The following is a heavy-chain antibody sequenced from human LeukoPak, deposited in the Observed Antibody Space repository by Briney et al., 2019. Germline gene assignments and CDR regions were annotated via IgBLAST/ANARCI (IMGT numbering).Heavy chain of an antibody. V-gene: IGHV1-69*13. CDR3: ARGTTIGGFDY. D-gene: IGHD3-16*01. Sequence: SVKVSCKASGGTFISYAISWVRQAPGQGLEWMGGIIPIFGTANYAQKFQGRVTIAADESTSTAYMELSSLRSEDTAVYYCARGTTIGGFDYWGQGTLVTVSS. CDR2: IIPIFGTA. J-gene: IGHJ4*02. CDR1: GGTFISYA.